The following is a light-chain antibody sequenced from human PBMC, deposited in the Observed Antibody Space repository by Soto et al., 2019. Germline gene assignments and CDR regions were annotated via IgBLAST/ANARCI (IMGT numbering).Light chain of an antibody. CDR3: QQYGSSPLIT. V-gene: IGKV3-20*01. J-gene: IGKJ5*01. Sequence: IVLTQSPGTLSLSPLERATLSFRAIQSVDSNYLAWFQQKPGQAPRLLIFGASNRATGIPDRFSGSGSGTDFTLTISRLEPEDFAVYYCQQYGSSPLITFGQGTRLEIK. CDR2: GAS. CDR1: QSVDSNY.